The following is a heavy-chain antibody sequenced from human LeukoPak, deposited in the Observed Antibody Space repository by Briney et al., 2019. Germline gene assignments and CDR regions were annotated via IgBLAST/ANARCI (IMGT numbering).Heavy chain of an antibody. Sequence: ASVKVSCRASGYTFTGFYMHWVRQAPGQGLEWMGWINPKSGDTNYVQKFQGRVTMTRDTSISTAYMELSRLRSDDTAVYYCARGRDSSGYLPRYNDYNMDVWGKGTTVTISS. CDR1: GYTFTGFY. V-gene: IGHV1-2*02. D-gene: IGHD3-22*01. CDR3: ARGRDSSGYLPRYNDYNMDV. CDR2: INPKSGDT. J-gene: IGHJ6*03.